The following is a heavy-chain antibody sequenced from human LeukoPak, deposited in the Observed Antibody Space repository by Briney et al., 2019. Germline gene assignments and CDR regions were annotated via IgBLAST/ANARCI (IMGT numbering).Heavy chain of an antibody. CDR1: GFTFSSYS. CDR3: ARVFTFCSSTSCYLGYYYYYGMDV. Sequence: GGSLRLSCVASGFTFSSYSMSWVRQAPGKGLEWVVNIKQDGSEKYYVDSVKGRFTISRDNAKNSLYLQMNSLRAEDTAVYYCARVFTFCSSTSCYLGYYYYYGMDVWGQGTTVTVSS. J-gene: IGHJ6*02. V-gene: IGHV3-7*03. D-gene: IGHD2-2*01. CDR2: IKQDGSEK.